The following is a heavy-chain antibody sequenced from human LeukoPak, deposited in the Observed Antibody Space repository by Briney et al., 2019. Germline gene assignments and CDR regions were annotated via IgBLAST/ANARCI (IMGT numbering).Heavy chain of an antibody. D-gene: IGHD3-3*01. CDR2: IYSSGII. Sequence: PSETLSLTCTVSGCSISSYYWSWIRQPAGKAPEWIGRIYSSGIINYNPSLKSRVTMSLDNSKNQLSLKLSYVTAADTAVYYCARDTGKSGYPDYWGQGTLVTVSS. CDR3: ARDTGKSGYPDY. V-gene: IGHV4-4*07. J-gene: IGHJ4*02. CDR1: GCSISSYY.